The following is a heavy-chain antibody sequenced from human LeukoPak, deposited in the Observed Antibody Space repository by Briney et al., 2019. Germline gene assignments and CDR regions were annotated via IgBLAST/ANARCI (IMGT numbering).Heavy chain of an antibody. Sequence: SETLSLTCTVSGGSISSGSYYWSWLRQPAGKGLECIGRIYTSGSTNYNPSLKRRATISVDASKNQCSLKLSSVTAADTAGYYCAREVAVAGYYNWFDPWGQGTLVTVSS. J-gene: IGHJ5*02. CDR1: GGSISSGSYY. CDR3: AREVAVAGYYNWFDP. D-gene: IGHD6-19*01. CDR2: IYTSGST. V-gene: IGHV4-61*02.